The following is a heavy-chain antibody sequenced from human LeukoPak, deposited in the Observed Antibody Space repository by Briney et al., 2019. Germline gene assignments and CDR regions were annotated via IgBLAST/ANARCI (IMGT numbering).Heavy chain of an antibody. J-gene: IGHJ1*01. V-gene: IGHV3-7*03. Sequence: QSGGSLRLSCAASGFTFSSYWMSWVRQAPGKGLEWVANIKQDGSEKYYVDSVKGRFTIPRDNAKNSLYLQMNSLRAEDTAVYYCARDRDYSPTWILQHWGQGTLVTVSS. CDR2: IKQDGSEK. D-gene: IGHD2-15*01. CDR3: ARDRDYSPTWILQH. CDR1: GFTFSSYW.